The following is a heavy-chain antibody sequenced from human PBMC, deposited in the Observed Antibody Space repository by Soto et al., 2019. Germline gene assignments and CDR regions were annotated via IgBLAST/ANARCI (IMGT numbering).Heavy chain of an antibody. CDR1: GYTFTSYS. J-gene: IGHJ4*02. CDR3: ARDQVYVVY. CDR2: INSDNGDA. D-gene: IGHD3-16*01. Sequence: GASVKVSCKASGYTFTSYSIHWVRQAPGQGLEWIGWINSDNGDAKYSQKFQGRVTVTRDTSATTAYLEVSSLRSEDTAVYYCARDQVYVVYWGRGTLVTVSA. V-gene: IGHV1-3*01.